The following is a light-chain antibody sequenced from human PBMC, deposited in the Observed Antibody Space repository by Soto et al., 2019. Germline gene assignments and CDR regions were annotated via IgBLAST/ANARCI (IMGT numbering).Light chain of an antibody. CDR1: QSVSSSY. CDR2: GAY. CDR3: QHYNYWPPKT. Sequence: EIIFTQSPGTLSLSPGERATLSCRARQSVSSSYLSWYQQKPGQAPRLLIYGAYTRATGIPARFSGSGSGTHFTLTISSLQSEDFAVYYCQHYNYWPPKTSGQGTKVDIK. V-gene: IGKV3-15*01. J-gene: IGKJ1*01.